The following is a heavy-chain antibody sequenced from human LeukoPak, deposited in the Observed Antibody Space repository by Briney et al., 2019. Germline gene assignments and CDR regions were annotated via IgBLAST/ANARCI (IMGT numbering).Heavy chain of an antibody. J-gene: IGHJ4*02. CDR1: GGTSNIHA. Sequence: SVKVSCKASGGTSNIHAISWVRQAPGQGLEWMGRIIPNLGTTNRAQNFQDRVTLTADKSTNTAYMELTSLTSDDTAVYCATTNDGGGYQWGDFFDFWGQGTLVTVFS. D-gene: IGHD3-22*01. CDR3: TTNDGGGYQWGDFFDF. CDR2: IIPNLGTT. V-gene: IGHV1-69*04.